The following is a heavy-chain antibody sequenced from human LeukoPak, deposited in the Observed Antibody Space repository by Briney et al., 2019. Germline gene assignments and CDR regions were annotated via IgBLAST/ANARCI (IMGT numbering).Heavy chain of an antibody. J-gene: IGHJ1*01. CDR3: AREGTRGYFQH. Sequence: PGGSLRLSCAASGFTFSSYDMHWVRQAPGKGLEWVAIISYDGSFKYYADSVRGRFTISRDNSKNTLYLQMNSLRAEDTAVYYCAREGTRGYFQHWGQGTLVTVSS. V-gene: IGHV3-30*03. CDR1: GFTFSSYD. CDR2: ISYDGSFK.